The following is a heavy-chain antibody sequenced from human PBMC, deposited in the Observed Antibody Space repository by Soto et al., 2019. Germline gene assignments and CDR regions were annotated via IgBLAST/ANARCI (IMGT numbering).Heavy chain of an antibody. CDR2: IIPIFGTA. CDR3: GSSGTTWLYYYYGMDV. Sequence: QVQLVQSGAEVKKPGSSVKVSCKASGGTFSSYAVSWVRQAPGQGVEWMGGIIPIFGTASYAQKFQGRVTITADESTSTAYMELSSLRSEDTAVYYCGSSGTTWLYYYYGMDVWGQGTTVTVSS. D-gene: IGHD1-7*01. CDR1: GGTFSSYA. J-gene: IGHJ6*02. V-gene: IGHV1-69*12.